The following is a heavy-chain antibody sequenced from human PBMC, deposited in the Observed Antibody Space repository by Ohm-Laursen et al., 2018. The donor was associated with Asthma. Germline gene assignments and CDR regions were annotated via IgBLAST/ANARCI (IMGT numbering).Heavy chain of an antibody. CDR3: ARRDFSGGDPSAAFDI. V-gene: IGHV3-21*01. J-gene: IGHJ3*02. CDR2: ISGSRSNT. D-gene: IGHD2-21*02. CDR1: GFTLSPYD. Sequence: GSLRLSCAASGFTLSPYDMNWVRQAPGKGLEWVSSISGSRSNTYYSDSVKGRFTISRDNAKNSLYLQMNSLRAEDTAVYYCARRDFSGGDPSAAFDIWGQGTMVTVSS.